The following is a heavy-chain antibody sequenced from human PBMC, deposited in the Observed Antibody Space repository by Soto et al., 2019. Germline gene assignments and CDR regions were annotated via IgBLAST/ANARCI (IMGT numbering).Heavy chain of an antibody. CDR1: GFTFSSYG. J-gene: IGHJ4*02. CDR3: ARDAGILRFLGWLFNN. Sequence: GGSLRLSCAASGFTFSSYGMHWVRQAPGKGLEWVAVIWYDGSNKYYADSVKGRFTISRDNSKNTLYLQMNSLRAEDTAVYYCARDAGILRFLGWLFNNWGQGTLVTVSS. CDR2: IWYDGSNK. D-gene: IGHD3-3*01. V-gene: IGHV3-33*01.